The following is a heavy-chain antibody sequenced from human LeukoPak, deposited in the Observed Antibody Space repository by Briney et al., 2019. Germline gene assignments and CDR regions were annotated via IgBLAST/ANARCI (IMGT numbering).Heavy chain of an antibody. CDR1: GFTLSGYS. CDR3: AKVPHSWGLFDS. J-gene: IGHJ4*02. V-gene: IGHV3-30*02. Sequence: GGSLRLSCAASGFTLSGYSMNWVRQAPGKGLEWVAFIRDDGSTRYYAESVKGRFTVSRDNSKNTLYLQMDSLRTEDTAVYHCAKVPHSWGLFDSWGQGTLVTVSS. D-gene: IGHD3-16*01. CDR2: IRDDGSTR.